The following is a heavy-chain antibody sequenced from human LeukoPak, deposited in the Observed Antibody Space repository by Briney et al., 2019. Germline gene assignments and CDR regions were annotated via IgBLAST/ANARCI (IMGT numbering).Heavy chain of an antibody. J-gene: IGHJ5*02. Sequence: SVKVSCKASGGTFSSYAISWVRQAPGQGLEWMGGIIPIFGTANYAQKFQGRVTITADESTSTAYMELSSLGSEDTAVYYCARAGDRRYYYDSSGYSTWGQGTLVTVSS. CDR1: GGTFSSYA. CDR3: ARAGDRRYYYDSSGYST. D-gene: IGHD3-22*01. CDR2: IIPIFGTA. V-gene: IGHV1-69*01.